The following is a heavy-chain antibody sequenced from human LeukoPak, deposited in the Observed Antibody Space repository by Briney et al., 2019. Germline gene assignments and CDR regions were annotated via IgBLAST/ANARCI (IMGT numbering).Heavy chain of an antibody. CDR3: ARYSSSSRADY. CDR2: ISNDGINK. V-gene: IGHV3-30*03. D-gene: IGHD6-6*01. J-gene: IGHJ4*02. Sequence: PGGSLRLSCAASGFTFSSYEMNWVRQAPGKGLEWVTVISNDGINKYYADSVKGRFTISRDNSKNTLFLQMNSLRAEDTALYYCARYSSSSRADYWGQGTLVTVSS. CDR1: GFTFSSYE.